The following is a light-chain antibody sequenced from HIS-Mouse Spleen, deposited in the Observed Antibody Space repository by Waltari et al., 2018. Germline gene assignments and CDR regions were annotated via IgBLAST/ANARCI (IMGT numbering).Light chain of an antibody. J-gene: IGLJ2*01. CDR3: YSTDSSGNHRV. Sequence: SYELTQPPSVSVSPGQTARITCSGDALPKTYAYWAQQKSGQAPVLVIYEDSKRPSGIPERFSGSSSGTMATLTISGAQVEDEAVYYCYSTDSSGNHRVFGGGTKLTVL. V-gene: IGLV3-10*01. CDR2: EDS. CDR1: ALPKTY.